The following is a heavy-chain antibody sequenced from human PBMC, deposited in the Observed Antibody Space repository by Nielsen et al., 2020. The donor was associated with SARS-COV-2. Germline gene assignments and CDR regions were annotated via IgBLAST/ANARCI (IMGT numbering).Heavy chain of an antibody. CDR2: VYYSGST. CDR3: ARATVSSSSPHYYYYYGMDV. V-gene: IGHV4-39*01. Sequence: SETLSLTCTVSGDSIYSSNFYWGWIRQPPGRGLEWIGSVYYSGSTHYNPSLKSRLTISVDTPKNQFSLKLSSVTAADTAVYYCARATVSSSSPHYYYYYGMDVWGQGTTVTVSS. CDR1: GDSIYSSNFY. J-gene: IGHJ6*02. D-gene: IGHD6-6*01.